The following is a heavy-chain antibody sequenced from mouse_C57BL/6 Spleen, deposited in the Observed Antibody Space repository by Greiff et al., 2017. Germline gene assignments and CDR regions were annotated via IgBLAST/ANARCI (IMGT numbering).Heavy chain of an antibody. Sequence: VQLQQSGAELARPGASVKLSCKASGYTFTSYGISWVKQRTGQGLEWIGEIYPRSGNTYYNEKFKGKATLTADKSSSTAYMELRSLTSEDSAVYFCAREDTQFAYWGQGTLVTVSA. V-gene: IGHV1-81*01. CDR2: IYPRSGNT. D-gene: IGHD5-1-1*01. J-gene: IGHJ3*01. CDR3: AREDTQFAY. CDR1: GYTFTSYG.